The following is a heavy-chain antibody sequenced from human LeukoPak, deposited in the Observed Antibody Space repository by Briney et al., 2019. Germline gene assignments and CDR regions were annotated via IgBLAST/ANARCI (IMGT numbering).Heavy chain of an antibody. CDR2: INDLGTAT. CDR3: ASVFDS. CDR1: GW. V-gene: IGHV3-74*01. J-gene: IGHJ4*02. Sequence: GGSLKLSCAGSGWMHWVRQAPGKGLVWVSGINDLGTATYYADSVKGRFTISRDNAKNTVSLQMNSLSAEDTAVYYCASVFDSWGQGFLVTVSS.